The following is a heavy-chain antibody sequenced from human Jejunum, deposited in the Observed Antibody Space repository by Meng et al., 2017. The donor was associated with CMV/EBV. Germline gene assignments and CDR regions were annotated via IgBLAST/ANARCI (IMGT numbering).Heavy chain of an antibody. J-gene: IGHJ5*01. CDR3: ATGGARNLFDS. D-gene: IGHD1-14*01. CDR2: ISGDGSSV. Sequence: CAASGFIFSNHWMHWVRRDPGEGLVWISRISGDGSSVSYADSARARFIVSRDNSRNTLYLQMDSLRPEDTGTYYCATGGARNLFDSWGRGTLVTVSS. V-gene: IGHV3-74*03. CDR1: GFIFSNHW.